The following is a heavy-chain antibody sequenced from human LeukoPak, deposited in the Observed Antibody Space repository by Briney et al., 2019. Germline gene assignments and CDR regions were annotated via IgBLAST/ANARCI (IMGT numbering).Heavy chain of an antibody. CDR3: ASPGPSYSPFDY. V-gene: IGHV4-38-2*01. CDR1: GFTFDDYG. Sequence: GSLRLSCAASGFTFDDYGMSWVRQAPGKWLEWIGSIYYSGSTYYNPSLKSRVTISVDTSKNQFSLKLSSVTAADTAVYYCASPGPSYSPFDYWGQGTLVTVSS. J-gene: IGHJ4*02. CDR2: IYYSGST. D-gene: IGHD6-13*01.